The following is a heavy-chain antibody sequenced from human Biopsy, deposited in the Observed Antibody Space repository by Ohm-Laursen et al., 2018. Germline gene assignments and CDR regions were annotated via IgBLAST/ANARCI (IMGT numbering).Heavy chain of an antibody. Sequence: TLSLTWYVSGGDINNYYWSWIRQPAGKGLEWIGRIYPGGSTNYNPSLKSRVTMSVDTSKKQLSLGLRSVTAADTAMYYCASVVLGPTNDAFDLWGQGTMVVVSS. CDR1: GGDINNYY. V-gene: IGHV4-4*07. CDR2: IYPGGST. J-gene: IGHJ3*01. CDR3: ASVVLGPTNDAFDL. D-gene: IGHD3-22*01.